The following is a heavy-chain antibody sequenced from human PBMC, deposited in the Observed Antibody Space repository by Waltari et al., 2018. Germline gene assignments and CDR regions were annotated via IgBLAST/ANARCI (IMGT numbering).Heavy chain of an antibody. CDR1: GYIFFDHY. Sequence: QVQLVQSGTEVKKPGASVRVSCKASGYIFFDHYMHWVRQAPGQGLEWMGWMNPNSGGTNYAQKFQGRVTMTRDTSTSTAYMELTRMTSDDTAIYYCARDGGFDFWGQGSLVTVSS. J-gene: IGHJ4*02. V-gene: IGHV1-2*02. CDR2: MNPNSGGT. CDR3: ARDGGFDF. D-gene: IGHD2-15*01.